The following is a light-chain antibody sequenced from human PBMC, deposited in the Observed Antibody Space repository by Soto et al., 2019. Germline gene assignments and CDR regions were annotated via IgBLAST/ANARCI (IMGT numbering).Light chain of an antibody. Sequence: DIQMTQSPSTLSASVGDRVTITCRASQSVSSWLAWYQQKPGKAPKLLMYKASSLESGVPSRFSGSGSGTEFTLTISSLQPDDFSTYYCQQYNSYSRTFGQGTKLDIK. V-gene: IGKV1-5*03. CDR1: QSVSSW. CDR2: KAS. J-gene: IGKJ2*01. CDR3: QQYNSYSRT.